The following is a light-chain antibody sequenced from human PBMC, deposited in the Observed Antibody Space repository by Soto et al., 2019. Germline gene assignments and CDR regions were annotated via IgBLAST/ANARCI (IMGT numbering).Light chain of an antibody. CDR1: QTISNW. J-gene: IGKJ2*01. CDR3: QQYHGYPWDT. Sequence: DIQMTQSPSTLSASVGDRVTITCRASQTISNWLAWYQQKPGKAPKLLIYKASNLEIGVPSRFSGSGSGTEFTLTISSLQPDDFATYYCQQYHGYPWDTFGQGTKLEI. V-gene: IGKV1-5*03. CDR2: KAS.